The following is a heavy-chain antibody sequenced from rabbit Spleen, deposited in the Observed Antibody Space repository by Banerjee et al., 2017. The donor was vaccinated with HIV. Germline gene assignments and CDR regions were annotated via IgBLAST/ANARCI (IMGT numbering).Heavy chain of an antibody. Sequence: QERLVESGGGLVKPEGSLKLSCTASGFSFSNKAVMCWVRQAPGKGLEWIACIDTVDGDTDYATWPKGRFTISKTSSTTVTLQMTSLTAADTATYFCARDNAGGSADYDLWGPGTLVTVS. J-gene: IGHJ4*01. CDR3: ARDNAGGSADYDL. CDR1: GFSFSNKAV. D-gene: IGHD8-1*01. CDR2: IDTVDGDT. V-gene: IGHV1S45*01.